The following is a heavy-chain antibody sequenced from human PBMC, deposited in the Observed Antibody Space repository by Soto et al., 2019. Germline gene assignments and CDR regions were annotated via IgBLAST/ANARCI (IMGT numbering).Heavy chain of an antibody. CDR3: AKTRYGYGPFYGMDV. V-gene: IGHV3-7*01. CDR2: IKEDGSAK. CDR1: GFTFSRNW. D-gene: IGHD5-18*01. J-gene: IGHJ6*02. Sequence: GGSLRLSCAASGFTFSRNWMSWVRQAPGKGLEWVANIKEDGSAKYYADAVKGRFTLSRDNVENSLYLQMNSLRAEDTAVYYCAKTRYGYGPFYGMDVWGQGTTVTVSS.